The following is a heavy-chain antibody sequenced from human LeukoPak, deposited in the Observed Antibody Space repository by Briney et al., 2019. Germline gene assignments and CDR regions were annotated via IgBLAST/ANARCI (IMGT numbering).Heavy chain of an antibody. D-gene: IGHD1-26*01. Sequence: SQTLSLTCTVSGGSISSGSYYWSWIRQPAGKGLEWIGRIYTSGSTYYNPSLKSRVTISVDTSKNQFSLKLSSVTAADTAVYYCARHRAPYSGSYVDYWGQGTLVTVSS. CDR2: IYTSGST. CDR1: GGSISSGSYY. J-gene: IGHJ4*02. V-gene: IGHV4-61*02. CDR3: ARHRAPYSGSYVDY.